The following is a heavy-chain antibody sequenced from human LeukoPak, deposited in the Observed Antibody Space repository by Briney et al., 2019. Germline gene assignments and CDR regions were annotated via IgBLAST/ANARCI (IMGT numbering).Heavy chain of an antibody. Sequence: ASVKVSCKASGYTFTSYDINWVRQATGQGLEWMGWMNPNSGNTGYAQKFQGRVTMTRNTSISTAYMELSSLRSEDTAVYYCARSLAQIRGVKGAFDIWGQGTMVTVSS. V-gene: IGHV1-8*01. J-gene: IGHJ3*02. CDR1: GYTFTSYD. CDR3: ARSLAQIRGVKGAFDI. CDR2: MNPNSGNT. D-gene: IGHD3-10*01.